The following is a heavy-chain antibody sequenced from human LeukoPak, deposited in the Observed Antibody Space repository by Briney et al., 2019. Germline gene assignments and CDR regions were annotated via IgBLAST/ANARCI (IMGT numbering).Heavy chain of an antibody. Sequence: SVKVSCKASGYTFTCNYIHWVRQAPGQGLEWMGGIIPIFGTANYAQKFQGRVTITADESTSTAYMELSSLRSEDTAVYYCARDAEMATIPSYFDYWGQGTLVTVSS. J-gene: IGHJ4*02. D-gene: IGHD5-24*01. CDR3: ARDAEMATIPSYFDY. V-gene: IGHV1-69*13. CDR2: IIPIFGTA. CDR1: GYTFTCNY.